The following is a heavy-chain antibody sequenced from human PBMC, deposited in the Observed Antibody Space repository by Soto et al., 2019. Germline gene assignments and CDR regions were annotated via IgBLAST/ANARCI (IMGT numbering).Heavy chain of an antibody. V-gene: IGHV4-31*03. CDR1: GGSISSGGYY. D-gene: IGHD3-22*01. CDR2: IYYSGST. Sequence: SETLSLTCTVSGGSISSGGYYWSWIRQHPGKGLEWIGYIYYSGSTYYNPSLKSRVTISVDTSKNQFSLKLSSVTAADTAVYYCAREANYYDSSGYDWFDPWGQGTLVTVSS. CDR3: AREANYYDSSGYDWFDP. J-gene: IGHJ5*02.